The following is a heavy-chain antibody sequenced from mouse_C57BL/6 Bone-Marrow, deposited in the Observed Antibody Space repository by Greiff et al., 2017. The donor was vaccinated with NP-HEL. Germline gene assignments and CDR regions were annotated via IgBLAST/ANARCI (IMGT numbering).Heavy chain of an antibody. Sequence: VHLVESGAELVRPGASVTLSCKASGYTFTDYEMHWVKQTPVHGLEWIGAIDPETGGTAYNQKFKGKAILTADKSSSTAYMELRSLTSEDSAVYYCTSYSWFAYWGQGTLVTVSA. D-gene: IGHD2-1*01. CDR1: GYTFTDYE. CDR2: IDPETGGT. CDR3: TSYSWFAY. V-gene: IGHV1-15*01. J-gene: IGHJ3*01.